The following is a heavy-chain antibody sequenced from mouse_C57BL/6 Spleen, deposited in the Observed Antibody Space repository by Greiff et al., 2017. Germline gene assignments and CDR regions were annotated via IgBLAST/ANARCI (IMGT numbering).Heavy chain of an antibody. CDR2: IYPGSGST. J-gene: IGHJ2*01. CDR1: GYTFTSYW. Sequence: VQLQQPGAELVKPGASVKMSCKASGYTFTSYWITWVKQRPGQGLEWIGDIYPGSGSTNYNEKFKRKATMTVDPSSSTAYMQLSSLTSEDSAVYYCARRSGLPNWFDYWGQGTTLTVSS. CDR3: ARRSGLPNWFDY. V-gene: IGHV1-55*01. D-gene: IGHD4-1*01.